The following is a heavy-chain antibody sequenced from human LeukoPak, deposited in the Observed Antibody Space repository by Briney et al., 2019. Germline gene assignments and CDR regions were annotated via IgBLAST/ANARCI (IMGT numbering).Heavy chain of an antibody. Sequence: SETLSLTCAVYGGSFSGYYWSWIRQPPGKGLEWIGEINHSGSTNYNPSLKSRVTISVDTSKNQFSLKLSSVTAADTAVYYCARGDYFDYWGQGTLVTVSS. CDR3: ARGDYFDY. V-gene: IGHV4-34*01. CDR1: GGSFSGYY. CDR2: INHSGST. J-gene: IGHJ4*02.